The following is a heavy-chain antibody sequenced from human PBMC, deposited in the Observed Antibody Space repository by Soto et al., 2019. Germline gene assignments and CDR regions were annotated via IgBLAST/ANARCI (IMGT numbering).Heavy chain of an antibody. V-gene: IGHV1-3*01. J-gene: IGHJ4*02. CDR3: ARDGSANRDGYKIYKD. CDR2: INAGNGNT. Sequence: ASVKVSCKASGYTFTSYAMHWVRQAPGQRLEWMGWINAGNGNTKYSQKFQDRVTITRDTSARTAYMELSSLRSEDTAVYYCARDGSANRDGYKIYKDWGKGTLVTVAS. D-gene: IGHD3-10*01. CDR1: GYTFTSYA.